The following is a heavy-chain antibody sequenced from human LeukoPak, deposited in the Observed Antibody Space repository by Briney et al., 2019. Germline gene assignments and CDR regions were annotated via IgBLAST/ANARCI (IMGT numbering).Heavy chain of an antibody. J-gene: IGHJ4*02. V-gene: IGHV4-39*07. CDR2: IYYSGST. CDR3: ARDTLEHGIAAAGTYY. D-gene: IGHD6-13*01. CDR1: GGSISISSYY. Sequence: SETLSLTCTVSGGSISISSYYCGWIRQPPGKGLEWIGSIYYSGSTYYNPSLKSRVTISVDTSKNQFSLKLSSVTAADTAVYYCARDTLEHGIAAAGTYYWGQGTLVTLSS.